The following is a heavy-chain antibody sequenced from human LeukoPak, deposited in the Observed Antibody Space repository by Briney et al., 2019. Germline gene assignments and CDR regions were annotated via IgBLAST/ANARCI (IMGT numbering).Heavy chain of an antibody. Sequence: ASVKVSCKASGYTFTGYYMHWVRQAPGQGLEWMGWINPNSGGTNYAQKFQGRVTMTRDTSISTAYMELSRLRSDDTAAYYCARNRDIVVVPAARTGFDPWGQGTLVTVSS. V-gene: IGHV1-2*02. D-gene: IGHD2-2*01. J-gene: IGHJ5*02. CDR2: INPNSGGT. CDR3: ARNRDIVVVPAARTGFDP. CDR1: GYTFTGYY.